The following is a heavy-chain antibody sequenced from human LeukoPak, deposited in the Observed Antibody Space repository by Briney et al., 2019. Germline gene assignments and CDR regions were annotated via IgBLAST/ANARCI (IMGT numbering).Heavy chain of an antibody. D-gene: IGHD3-10*01. V-gene: IGHV3-53*01. CDR3: TRAVYYGSGTCFGS. CDR1: GLTVSNNF. J-gene: IGHJ5*02. Sequence: QSGGSLRLSCAASGLTVSNNFMSWVRQAPGKGLEWVSVIYSGGTTYYADSAKGRFTISRDNSKNTLFLQMNSLRAEDTAVYYCTRAVYYGSGTCFGSWGQGTLVTVSS. CDR2: IYSGGTT.